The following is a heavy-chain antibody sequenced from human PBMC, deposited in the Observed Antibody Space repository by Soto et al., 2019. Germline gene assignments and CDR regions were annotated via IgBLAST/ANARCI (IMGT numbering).Heavy chain of an antibody. D-gene: IGHD3-22*01. CDR3: ARDPSPYDSSGYYDY. Sequence: ASVKVSCKVSGYTLTELSMHWVRQAPGQGLEWMGWISAYNGNTNYAQKLQGRVTMTTDTSTSTAYMELRSLRSDDTAVYYCARDPSPYDSSGYYDYWGQGTLVTVSS. CDR1: GYTLTELS. CDR2: ISAYNGNT. J-gene: IGHJ4*02. V-gene: IGHV1-18*01.